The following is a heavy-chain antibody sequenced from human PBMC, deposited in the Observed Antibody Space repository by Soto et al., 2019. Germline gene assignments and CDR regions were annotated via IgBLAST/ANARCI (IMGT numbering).Heavy chain of an antibody. CDR3: ARQLLVAAPDAFDI. CDR2: IYSGGRP. D-gene: IGHD2-15*01. Sequence: QVQLQESGPGLVKPSQTLSLTCTVSGGSISSGDYYWGWIRQPPGKGLEWIGYIYSGGRPYYNPSLKSRGTISVDASKNPFSLKLSSVTAADTAVYYCARQLLVAAPDAFDIWGQGTMGTVSS. CDR1: GGSISSGDYY. V-gene: IGHV4-30-4*01. J-gene: IGHJ3*02.